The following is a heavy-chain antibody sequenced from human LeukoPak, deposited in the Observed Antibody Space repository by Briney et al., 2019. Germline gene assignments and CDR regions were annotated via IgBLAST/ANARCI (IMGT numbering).Heavy chain of an antibody. V-gene: IGHV1-18*01. Sequence: ASVKVSCKASGYTFTSYGISWVRQAPGQGLEWMGWISAYNGNTNYAQKLQGRVTMTTDTSTSTAYMELRSLRSDDTAVYYCAREPYIAAAGTPGFDPWGQGTLVTVSS. CDR2: ISAYNGNT. CDR3: AREPYIAAAGTPGFDP. J-gene: IGHJ5*02. CDR1: GYTFTSYG. D-gene: IGHD6-13*01.